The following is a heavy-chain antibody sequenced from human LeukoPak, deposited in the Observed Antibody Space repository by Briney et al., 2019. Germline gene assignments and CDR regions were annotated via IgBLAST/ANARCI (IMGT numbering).Heavy chain of an antibody. V-gene: IGHV4-34*01. CDR3: AKGRIVVVPAAMSFRRGWFDP. CDR2: INHSGST. D-gene: IGHD2-2*01. J-gene: IGHJ5*02. Sequence: SETLSLTCAVYGGSFSGYYWSWIRQPPGKGLEWIGEINHSGSTNYNPSLKSRVTISVDTSKNQFSLKLSSVTAADTAVYYCAKGRIVVVPAAMSFRRGWFDPWGQGTLVTVSS. CDR1: GGSFSGYY.